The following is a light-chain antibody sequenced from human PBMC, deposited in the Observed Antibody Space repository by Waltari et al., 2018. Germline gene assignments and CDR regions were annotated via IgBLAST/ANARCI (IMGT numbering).Light chain of an antibody. V-gene: IGLV2-14*01. CDR3: SSYTSSNTWV. CDR2: DVS. Sequence: QSALTQPASVSGSPGQSITIPCPGTSSDVGGYKYVPWYQQDPGKAPKLMIYDVSKRPSGVSNRFSGSKSGNTVSLTISGLQAEDEADYYCSSYTSSNTWVFGGGTKLTVL. CDR1: SSDVGGYKY. J-gene: IGLJ3*02.